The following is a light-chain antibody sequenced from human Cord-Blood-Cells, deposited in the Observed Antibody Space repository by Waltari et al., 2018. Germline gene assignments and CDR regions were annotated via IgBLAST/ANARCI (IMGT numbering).Light chain of an antibody. Sequence: DIQMTQSPSSLSASVGDRVTITCQASQDISNYLNWYQQKPGKAPTLLIYDASNLETGVPSRFSGSGSETDFTFTISSLQPEDIATYYCQQYDNLPYTFGQGTKLEIK. J-gene: IGKJ2*01. CDR1: QDISNY. CDR2: DAS. CDR3: QQYDNLPYT. V-gene: IGKV1-33*01.